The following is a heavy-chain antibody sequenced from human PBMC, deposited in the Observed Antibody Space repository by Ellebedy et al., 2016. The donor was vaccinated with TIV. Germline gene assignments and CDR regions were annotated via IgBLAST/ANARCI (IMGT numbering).Heavy chain of an antibody. CDR2: IYYSGST. CDR3: AREHKGILDY. V-gene: IGHV4-61*01. J-gene: IGHJ4*02. D-gene: IGHD1-14*01. Sequence: MPSETLSLTCTVSGGSISSSSYYWSWIRQPPGKGLEWIGYIYYSGSTNYNPSLKSRVTISVDTSKNQFSLKLSSVTAADTAVYYCAREHKGILDYWGQGTLVTVSS. CDR1: GGSISSSSYY.